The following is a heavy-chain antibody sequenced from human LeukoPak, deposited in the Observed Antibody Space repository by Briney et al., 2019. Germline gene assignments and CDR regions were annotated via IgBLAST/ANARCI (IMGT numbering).Heavy chain of an antibody. D-gene: IGHD2-2*02. J-gene: IGHJ4*02. CDR3: AKDFAIQPIPYFDY. CDR2: IRYDGGNK. CDR1: GFTFSGCG. V-gene: IGHV3-30*02. Sequence: PGGSLRLSCSASGFTFSGCGMHWVRQAPGKGLEWVAFIRYDGGNKHYADSVKGRFTISRDNSMNTLYLQMNSLRAEDAAVYYCAKDFAIQPIPYFDYWGQGTLVTVSS.